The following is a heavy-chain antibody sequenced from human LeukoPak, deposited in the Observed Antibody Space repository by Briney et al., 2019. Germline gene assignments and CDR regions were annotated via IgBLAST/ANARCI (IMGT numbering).Heavy chain of an antibody. CDR1: GYSFTSYW. CDR3: ARAYDSSGYKTLDDAFDI. CDR2: IYPGDSDT. Sequence: KPGESLKISCKGSGYSFTSYWIGWVRLMPGKGLEWMGIIYPGDSDTRYSPSFQGQVTISADKSISTAYLQWSSLKASDTAMYYCARAYDSSGYKTLDDAFDIWGQGTMVTVSS. D-gene: IGHD3-22*01. V-gene: IGHV5-51*03. J-gene: IGHJ3*02.